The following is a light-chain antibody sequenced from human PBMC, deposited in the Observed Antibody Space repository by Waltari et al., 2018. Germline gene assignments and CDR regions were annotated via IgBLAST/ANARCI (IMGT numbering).Light chain of an antibody. J-gene: IGKJ3*01. CDR3: QQYYTVPVS. Sequence: DIVMTQSPDSLAVSLGERATINCKSSQTVLDTSNNKNYLAWYQQKSGQPPKVLVYWASTRESGVTDRFSGSGSGTDFTLTIDHLQADDVAIYYCQQYYTVPVSFGPGTTVDLK. CDR2: WAS. CDR1: QTVLDTSNNKNY. V-gene: IGKV4-1*01.